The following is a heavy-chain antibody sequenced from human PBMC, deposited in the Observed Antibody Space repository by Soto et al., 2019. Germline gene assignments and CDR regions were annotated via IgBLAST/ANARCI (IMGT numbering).Heavy chain of an antibody. D-gene: IGHD3-9*01. Sequence: PSETLSLTCTVSGGSISSDSYYLGCIRQSPEKGLEWIASISYSGSTYYNQTLKSRLIISVDTSKSQFSLKLSSVTAADTAVYYCVSFWPPPFSDALTDYTDEFDYRGQGTLIT. CDR1: GGSISSDSYY. CDR3: VSFWPPPFSDALTDYTDEFDY. V-gene: IGHV4-39*01. CDR2: ISYSGST. J-gene: IGHJ4*02.